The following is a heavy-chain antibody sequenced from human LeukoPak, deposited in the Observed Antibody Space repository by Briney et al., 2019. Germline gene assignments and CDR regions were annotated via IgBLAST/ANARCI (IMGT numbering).Heavy chain of an antibody. CDR2: IYHSGST. CDR3: AKESSSWGRNWFDP. CDR1: GGSISSSNW. V-gene: IGHV4-4*02. D-gene: IGHD6-13*01. J-gene: IGHJ5*02. Sequence: SGTLSLTCAVSGGSISSSNWWSWVRQPPGKGLEWIGEIYHSGSTNYNPSLKSRVTISVDKSKNQFSLQLNSVTPEDTAVYYCAKESSSWGRNWFDPWGQGTLVTVSS.